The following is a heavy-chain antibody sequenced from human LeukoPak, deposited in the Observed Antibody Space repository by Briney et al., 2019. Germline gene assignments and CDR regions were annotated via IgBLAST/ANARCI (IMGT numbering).Heavy chain of an antibody. CDR1: GGSFSGYY. V-gene: IGHV4-34*01. CDR3: ARGLCGPYYFDY. CDR2: INHSGST. J-gene: IGHJ4*02. Sequence: PSETLSLTCAVYGGSFSGYYWSWIRQPPGKGLEWIGEINHSGSTNYNPSLKSRVTISVDTSKNQFSLKLSSVTAADTAVYYCARGLCGPYYFDYWGQGTLVTVSS. D-gene: IGHD1-26*01.